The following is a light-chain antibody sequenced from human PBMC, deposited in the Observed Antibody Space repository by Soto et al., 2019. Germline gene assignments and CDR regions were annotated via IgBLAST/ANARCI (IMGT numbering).Light chain of an antibody. CDR2: EGS. J-gene: IGLJ1*01. CDR1: SSDVGSYNL. V-gene: IGLV2-23*01. Sequence: QSALTQPASVSGSPGQSITISCTGTSSDVGSYNLVSWYQQHPGKAPKLMRYEGSKRPSGVSNRFSGSKSGNTASLTISGLQTEAEPHYSCCSYGGSTAYVFGPGTKATVL. CDR3: CSYGGSTAYV.